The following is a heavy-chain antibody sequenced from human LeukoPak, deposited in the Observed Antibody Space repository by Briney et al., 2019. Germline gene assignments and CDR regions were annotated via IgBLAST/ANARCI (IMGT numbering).Heavy chain of an antibody. CDR2: IYHSGST. CDR3: ASSSSLVGRVDY. CDR1: GYSISSGYY. V-gene: IGHV4-38-2*02. J-gene: IGHJ4*02. Sequence: SETLSLTCTVSGYSISSGYYWGWIRQPPGKGLEWIGSIYHSGSTYYNPSLKSRVTISVDTSKNQFSLKLSSVTAADTAVYYCASSSSLVGRVDYWGQGTPVTVSS. D-gene: IGHD2-15*01.